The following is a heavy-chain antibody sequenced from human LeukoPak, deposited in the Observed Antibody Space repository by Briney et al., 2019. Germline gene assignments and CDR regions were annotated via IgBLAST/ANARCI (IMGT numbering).Heavy chain of an antibody. V-gene: IGHV3-11*01. CDR1: GFTFRDYY. CDR2: ISSNGSTM. Sequence: PGGSLRLSFAASGFTFRDYYLSWVRQAPGKGLEWVSYISSNGSTMYYGESVKGRFTVSRDNAKNSLYLPMNSLRAEDTAVYYSASQYGLDYWGQGTLVTVSS. J-gene: IGHJ4*02. CDR3: ASQYGLDY. D-gene: IGHD3-10*01.